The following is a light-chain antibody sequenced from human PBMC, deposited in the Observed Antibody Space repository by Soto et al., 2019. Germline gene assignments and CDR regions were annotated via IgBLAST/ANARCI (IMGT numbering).Light chain of an antibody. V-gene: IGKV3-20*01. CDR3: QQYGDSSWT. Sequence: EIVLTQSPGTLSLSPGERATLSCRASQNINNTYSAWYQQKPGQTPRLLTYGVSNRATGIPDRFSGSGSGTDFTLTISRLEFEDFAVYYCQQYGDSSWTFGQGTKVEIK. J-gene: IGKJ1*01. CDR1: QNINNTY. CDR2: GVS.